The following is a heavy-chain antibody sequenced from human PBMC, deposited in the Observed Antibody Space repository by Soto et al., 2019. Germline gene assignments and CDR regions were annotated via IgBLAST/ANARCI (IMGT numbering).Heavy chain of an antibody. CDR2: IYKSATT. J-gene: IGHJ5*01. Sequence: ASETLSLTCSVSGDSISNLDYFWAWIRQPPGQALEYIGYIYKSATTYYNPSFESRVAISVDTSKSQFSLNVTSVTAADTAVYFCARGRYCLTGRCFPNWFDSWGQGALVTVSS. V-gene: IGHV4-30-4*01. CDR3: ARGRYCLTGRCFPNWFDS. CDR1: GDSISNLDYF. D-gene: IGHD7-27*01.